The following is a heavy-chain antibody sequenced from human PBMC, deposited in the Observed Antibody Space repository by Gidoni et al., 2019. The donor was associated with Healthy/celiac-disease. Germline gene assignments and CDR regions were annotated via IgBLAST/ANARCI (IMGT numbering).Heavy chain of an antibody. CDR2: IYHSGST. CDR1: GYSISSGYY. V-gene: IGHV4-38-2*02. Sequence: QVQLQESGPGLVKPSETLSLTCAVSGYSISSGYYWGWIRQPPGKGLEWIGSIYHSGSTYYNPSLKSRVTISVDTSKNHFSLKLSSVTAADTAVYYCARDDPTSNNWFDPWGQGTLVTVSS. CDR3: ARDDPTSNNWFDP. D-gene: IGHD1-1*01. J-gene: IGHJ5*02.